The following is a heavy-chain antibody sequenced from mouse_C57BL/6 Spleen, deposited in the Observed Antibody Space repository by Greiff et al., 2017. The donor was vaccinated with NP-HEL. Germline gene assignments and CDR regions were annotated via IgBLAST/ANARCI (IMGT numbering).Heavy chain of an antibody. CDR1: GYSITSGYY. Sequence: DVQLQESGPGLVKPSQSLSLTCSVTGYSITSGYYWNWIRQFPGNKLEWMGYISYDGSNNYNPSLKNRISITRDTSKNQFFLKLNSVTTEDTATYYCARDSSGPAMDYWGQGTSVTVSS. V-gene: IGHV3-6*01. CDR3: ARDSSGPAMDY. CDR2: ISYDGSN. J-gene: IGHJ4*01. D-gene: IGHD3-2*02.